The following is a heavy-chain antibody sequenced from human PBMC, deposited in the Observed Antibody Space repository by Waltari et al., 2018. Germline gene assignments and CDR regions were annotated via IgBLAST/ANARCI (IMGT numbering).Heavy chain of an antibody. V-gene: IGHV1-69*04. CDR1: GGTFSSYA. D-gene: IGHD6-13*01. CDR3: ARADSSSSYYYGMDV. Sequence: QVQLVQSGAEVKKPGSSVKVSCKASGGTFSSYAISWVRQAPGQGLEWMGRILPILGIANYAQKFQGRVTITADKSTSTAYMELSSLRSEDTAVYYCARADSSSSYYYGMDVWGQGTTVTVSS. J-gene: IGHJ6*02. CDR2: ILPILGIA.